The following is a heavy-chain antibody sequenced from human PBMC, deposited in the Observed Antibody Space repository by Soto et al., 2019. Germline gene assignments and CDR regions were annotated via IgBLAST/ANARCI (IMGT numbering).Heavy chain of an antibody. CDR1: GVSITSHY. D-gene: IGHD3-16*01. Sequence: QVQLQESGPGLVNPSETLSLTCTVSGVSITSHYWTWIRHPPGKGLEWIGNIHYSGSTNYSPSLKGRVIISVDTSENQSSLKLSSVTTADTAVYYCTVGGAGHPFDYWGQGTLVTVSS. J-gene: IGHJ4*02. CDR3: TVGGAGHPFDY. V-gene: IGHV4-59*11. CDR2: IHYSGST.